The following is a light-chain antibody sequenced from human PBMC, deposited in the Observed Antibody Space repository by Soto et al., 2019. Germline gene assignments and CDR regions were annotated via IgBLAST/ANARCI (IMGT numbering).Light chain of an antibody. Sequence: QSALTQPASVSGSPGQSITISCTGTSSDVGGYNYVSWYQQHPGKAPKLMIYDVNKRPSGVPDRLSGSKSGNTASLTISRLQAEDEADDYCCSYSANPYVFGTAPKVTVL. J-gene: IGLJ1*01. CDR1: SSDVGGYNY. V-gene: IGLV2-11*01. CDR2: DVN. CDR3: CSYSANPYV.